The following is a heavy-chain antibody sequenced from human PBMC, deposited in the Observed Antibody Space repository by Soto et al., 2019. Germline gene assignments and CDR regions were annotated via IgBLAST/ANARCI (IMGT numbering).Heavy chain of an antibody. CDR2: ISVSGGST. D-gene: IGHD2-21*01. V-gene: IGHV3-23*01. Sequence: GGSLGLSCAASGFTLSSYAMSWVRQAPGKGLEWVSGISVSGGSTYYVDSVKGRFTISRDNSKNTLYLQMNSLRAEDTAVYYCAKDRACDYWGQGTQVTVSS. CDR1: GFTLSSYA. CDR3: AKDRACDY. J-gene: IGHJ4*02.